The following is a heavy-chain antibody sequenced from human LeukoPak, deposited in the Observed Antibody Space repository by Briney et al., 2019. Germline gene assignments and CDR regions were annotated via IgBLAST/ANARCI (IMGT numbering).Heavy chain of an antibody. CDR3: ARDGGYNYGPR. J-gene: IGHJ4*02. Sequence: TSGGSLRLSCAASGFTFSSYSMNWVRQAPGKGLEWVSSISSSSNYIYYADSVKGRFTISRDNAKNSLYLQMNSLRAEDTAVYYCARDGGYNYGPRWGQGTLVTVSS. V-gene: IGHV3-21*01. D-gene: IGHD5-18*01. CDR2: ISSSSNYI. CDR1: GFTFSSYS.